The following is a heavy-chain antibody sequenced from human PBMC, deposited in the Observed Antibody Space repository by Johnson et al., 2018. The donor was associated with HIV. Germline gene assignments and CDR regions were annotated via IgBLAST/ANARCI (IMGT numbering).Heavy chain of an antibody. CDR1: DFTLRNYW. J-gene: IGHJ3*01. V-gene: IGHV3-74*01. CDR2: INKDGPDT. Sequence: VQLVESGGGVAQPGGSLRLSCAATDFTLRNYWMHWVRQVPGMGPVWVSRINKDGPDTAYGDPVMGRFTVSRDDAKNTLYLQMNSLKAEDTAVYYCASLSDDAFDFWGQGTMVIVSS. CDR3: ASLSDDAFDF.